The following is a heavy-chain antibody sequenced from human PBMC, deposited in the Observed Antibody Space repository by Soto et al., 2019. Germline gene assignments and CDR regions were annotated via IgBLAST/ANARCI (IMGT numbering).Heavy chain of an antibody. CDR2: INHSGST. CDR1: GGSFSGYY. J-gene: IGHJ6*02. CDR3: ARGIEPFSGMDV. D-gene: IGHD3-3*02. V-gene: IGHV4-34*01. Sequence: SETLSLSCAVYGGSFSGYYWSWIRQPLGKGLEWIGEINHSGSTNYNPSLKSRVTISVDTSKNQFSLKLSSVTAADTAVYYCARGIEPFSGMDVWGQGTTVTVSS.